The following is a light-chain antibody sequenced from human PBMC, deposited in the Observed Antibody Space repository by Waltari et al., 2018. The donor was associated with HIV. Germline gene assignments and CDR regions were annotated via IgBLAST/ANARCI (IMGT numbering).Light chain of an antibody. CDR2: EVS. J-gene: IGLJ2*01. CDR3: CSYAGSSTSV. V-gene: IGLV2-23*02. CDR1: SSDVGCYNL. Sequence: QSALTQPASVSGSPGQSITISCTGTSSDVGCYNLVSWYQQHPGKAPKLMIYEVSKRPSGVSNRFSGSKSGNTASLTISGLQAEDEADYYCCSYAGSSTSVFGGGTKLTVL.